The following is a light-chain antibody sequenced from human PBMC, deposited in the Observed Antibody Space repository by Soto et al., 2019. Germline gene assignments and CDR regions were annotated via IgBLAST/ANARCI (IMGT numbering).Light chain of an antibody. Sequence: QSVLTQPASVSGSPGQSITISCTGGSSDIGGYNYVSWFQQHPGKAPKLMIYEVTNRPSGVSNRFSGSKSGSTASLTISGLQAEDEADYYCSSYTSSNTLVFGAGKKVNVL. J-gene: IGLJ1*01. CDR1: SSDIGGYNY. CDR3: SSYTSSNTLV. CDR2: EVT. V-gene: IGLV2-14*01.